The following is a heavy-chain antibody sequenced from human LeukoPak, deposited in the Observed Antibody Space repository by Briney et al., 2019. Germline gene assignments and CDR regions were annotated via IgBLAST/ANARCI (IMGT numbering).Heavy chain of an antibody. CDR1: GGSISSGDYY. CDR2: IYYSGST. Sequence: PSETLSLTCTVSGGSISSGDYYWSWIRQPPGKGLEWIGYIYYSGSTYYNPSLKSRVTISVDTSKNQFSLMLSSVTAADTAVYYCARGIAAAGTGYWGQGTLVTVSS. V-gene: IGHV4-30-4*01. J-gene: IGHJ4*02. CDR3: ARGIAAAGTGY. D-gene: IGHD6-13*01.